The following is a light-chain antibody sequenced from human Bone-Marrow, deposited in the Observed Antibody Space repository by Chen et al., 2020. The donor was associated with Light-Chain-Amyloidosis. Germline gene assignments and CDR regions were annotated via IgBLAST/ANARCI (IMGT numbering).Light chain of an antibody. CDR3: AAWDDSLRTYL. V-gene: IGLV1-44*01. CDR1: GSNIGGHS. Sequence: QSLLTQPPSAPGTPGQAVNIACSGSGSNIGGHSVNWYQHLPGTAPQLVIFNNHKRPSGVPDRFSGSRSGTSASLAISGLQADDEGDYYCAAWDDSLRTYLFGGGTKLIVL. CDR2: NNH. J-gene: IGLJ3*02.